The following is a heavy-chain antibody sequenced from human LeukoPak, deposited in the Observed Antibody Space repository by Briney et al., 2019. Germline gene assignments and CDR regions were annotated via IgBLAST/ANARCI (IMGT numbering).Heavy chain of an antibody. Sequence: ASVKVSCKASGYTFTSYWIQWVRQAPGQGLEWMGLVNPSDGSIAYAHRFQGRVAMTRDTSTSIVYMDLSSLRSEDTAVYYCAKAPRNSSTMLDYWGQGTLLTVSS. J-gene: IGHJ4*02. V-gene: IGHV1-46*01. CDR2: VNPSDGSI. CDR3: AKAPRNSSTMLDY. CDR1: GYTFTSYW. D-gene: IGHD6-13*01.